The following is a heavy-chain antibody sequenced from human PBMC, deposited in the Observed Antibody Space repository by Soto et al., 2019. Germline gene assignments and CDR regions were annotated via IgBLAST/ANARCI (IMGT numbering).Heavy chain of an antibody. CDR2: IYHSGNT. CDR3: ARVTAQYFFYFDY. V-gene: IGHV4-30-2*01. D-gene: IGHD5-18*01. CDR1: GGSISSGGYS. J-gene: IGHJ4*02. Sequence: QLQLQESGSGLVKPSQTLSLTCDVSGGSISSGGYSWSWIRQPPGKGLEWIGYIYHSGNTFYNPSLKSRVTISVDKSKNQFSLNLSSVTAADTAVYFCARVTAQYFFYFDYWGQGTLVTVSS.